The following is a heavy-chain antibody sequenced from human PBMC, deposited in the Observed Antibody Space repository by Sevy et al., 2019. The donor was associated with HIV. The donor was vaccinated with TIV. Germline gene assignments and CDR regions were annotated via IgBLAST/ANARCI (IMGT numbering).Heavy chain of an antibody. CDR2: ISSSGSTI. J-gene: IGHJ6*02. Sequence: GGSLRLSCAASGFTFSDYYMSWIRQAPGKGLEWVSYISSSGSTIYYADSVKGRFTISRDNAKNSLYLQMNSLGAEDTAVYYCARDEGAYYYYGMDVWGQGTTVTVSS. CDR1: GFTFSDYY. V-gene: IGHV3-11*01. CDR3: ARDEGAYYYYGMDV.